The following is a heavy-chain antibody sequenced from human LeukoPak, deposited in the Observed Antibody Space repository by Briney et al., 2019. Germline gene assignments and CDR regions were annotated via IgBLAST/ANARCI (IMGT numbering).Heavy chain of an antibody. V-gene: IGHV2-70*11. J-gene: IGHJ6*03. D-gene: IGHD3-3*01. Sequence: SGPVLFKPTQTLTLTCTFSGFSLSTRGMCVSWIRQPPGKALEWLARIDWDDDKYYSTSLKTRLTISKDTSKNQVVLTMTNMDPVDTATYYCARSYSGDFWSGYYTSYYYYYMDVWGKGTTVTVSS. CDR2: IDWDDDK. CDR3: ARSYSGDFWSGYYTSYYYYYMDV. CDR1: GFSLSTRGMC.